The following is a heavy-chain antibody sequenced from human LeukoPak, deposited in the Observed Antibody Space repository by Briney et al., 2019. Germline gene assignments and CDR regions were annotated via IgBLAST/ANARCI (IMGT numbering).Heavy chain of an antibody. D-gene: IGHD4-17*01. J-gene: IGHJ4*02. CDR3: ARDNYGDYGLDY. CDR2: IYYSGST. Sequence: SETLSLTCTVSGSSISSGGYYWSWIRQHPGKGLEWIGYIYYSGSTYYNPSLKSRVTISVDTSKNQFSLKLSSVTAADTAVYYCARDNYGDYGLDYWGQGTLVTVSS. V-gene: IGHV4-31*03. CDR1: GSSISSGGYY.